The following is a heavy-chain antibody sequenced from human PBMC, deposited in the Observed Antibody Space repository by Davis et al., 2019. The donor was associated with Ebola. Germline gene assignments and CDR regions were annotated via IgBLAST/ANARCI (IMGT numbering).Heavy chain of an antibody. CDR3: AANRFYCSSTNCYGDYYYYGMDV. Sequence: AASVKVSCKASGFTFTSSAMQWVRQARGQRPEWIGWIVVGSGNTNYAQKFQERVTITRDMSTSTAYMELSSLRSEDTAVYYCAANRFYCSSTNCYGDYYYYGMDVWGQGTTVTVSS. CDR1: GFTFTSSA. CDR2: IVVGSGNT. V-gene: IGHV1-58*02. J-gene: IGHJ6*02. D-gene: IGHD2-2*01.